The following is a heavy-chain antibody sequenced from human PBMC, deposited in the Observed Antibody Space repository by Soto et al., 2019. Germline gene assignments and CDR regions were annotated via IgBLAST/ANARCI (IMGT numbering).Heavy chain of an antibody. Sequence: TQSLTCAVSGDSISRRSHYWNWIRRVPGKGLEFIGYIFYTGATYYKPSLRGRISMSVDTSKNQFSLTLRSVTAADTAIYYCAREGRHSGGMRESWFDPWGQGTQVTVSS. CDR2: IFYTGAT. CDR1: GDSISRRSHY. D-gene: IGHD3-10*01. J-gene: IGHJ5*02. V-gene: IGHV4-31*11. CDR3: AREGRHSGGMRESWFDP.